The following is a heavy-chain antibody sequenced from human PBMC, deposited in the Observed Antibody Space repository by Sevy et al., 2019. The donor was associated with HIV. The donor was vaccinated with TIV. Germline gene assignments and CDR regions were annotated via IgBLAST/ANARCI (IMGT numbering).Heavy chain of an antibody. CDR1: GFTFSSYW. V-gene: IGHV3-74*01. Sequence: GGSLRLSCAASGFTFSSYWMHWVRQAPGMGLVWVSRINSDGSSTSYADSVKGRFTISRDNAKNTLYLQMNSLRAEDTAVYYCARESVTTHLDYYYYYGMDVWGQGTTVTVSS. CDR2: INSDGSST. CDR3: ARESVTTHLDYYYYYGMDV. J-gene: IGHJ6*02. D-gene: IGHD4-4*01.